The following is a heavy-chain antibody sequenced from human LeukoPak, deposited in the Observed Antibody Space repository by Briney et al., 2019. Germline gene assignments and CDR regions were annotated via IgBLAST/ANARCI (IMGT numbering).Heavy chain of an antibody. CDR2: IRYDGSGK. J-gene: IGHJ4*02. V-gene: IGHV3-30*02. CDR1: GFTFSSYG. Sequence: PGRSLRLSCAASGFTFSSYGMHWVRQAPGKGLEWVAFIRYDGSGKFYADSVKGRFTISRDNSKNTLFLQMNSLRAEDTAVYFCSYCSSTICYNRPLEYWGQGTLVTVSS. CDR3: SYCSSTICYNRPLEY. D-gene: IGHD2-2*01.